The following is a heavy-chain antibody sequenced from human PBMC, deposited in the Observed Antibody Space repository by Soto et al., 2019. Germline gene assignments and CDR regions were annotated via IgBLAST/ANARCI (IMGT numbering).Heavy chain of an antibody. Sequence: GGSLKLSCATCSFGFDDYAIHWVRQAPGKGLEWVSGISWNSGTIGYADSVKGRFTISRDNAKNSLYLQMNSLRAEDTALYYCAKSTGGTANGMGVWGQGT. CDR1: SFGFDDYA. V-gene: IGHV3-9*01. CDR2: ISWNSGTI. D-gene: IGHD2-8*02. CDR3: AKSTGGTANGMGV. J-gene: IGHJ6*02.